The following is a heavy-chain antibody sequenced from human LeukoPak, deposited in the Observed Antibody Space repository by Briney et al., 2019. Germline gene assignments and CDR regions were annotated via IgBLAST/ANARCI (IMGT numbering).Heavy chain of an antibody. V-gene: IGHV3-30*02. CDR1: GFTFSSYG. CDR3: AKDLPGPIVVVAASNY. CDR2: IRYDGSNK. J-gene: IGHJ4*02. Sequence: GGSLRLSCVASGFTFSSYGMHWVRQAPGKGLEWVAFIRYDGSNKYYADSVKGRFTISRDNSKNTLYLQMNSLRAEDTAVYYCAKDLPGPIVVVAASNYWGQGTLVTVSS. D-gene: IGHD2-15*01.